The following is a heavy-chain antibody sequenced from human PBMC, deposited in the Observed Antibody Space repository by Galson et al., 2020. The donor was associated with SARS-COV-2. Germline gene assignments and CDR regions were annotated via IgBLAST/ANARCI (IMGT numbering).Heavy chain of an antibody. Sequence: GGSLRLSCAASGFTFDDYAIHWVRQAPGRGLEWVSSFTWNSGRIAYADSVKGRFTLSRDNAKNSLFLQMSSLRDEDTALYFCAKGTPGRSFWYFDLWGRGTLVTVSS. D-gene: IGHD2-15*01. J-gene: IGHJ2*01. CDR1: GFTFDDYA. CDR3: AKGTPGRSFWYFDL. CDR2: FTWNSGRI. V-gene: IGHV3-9*01.